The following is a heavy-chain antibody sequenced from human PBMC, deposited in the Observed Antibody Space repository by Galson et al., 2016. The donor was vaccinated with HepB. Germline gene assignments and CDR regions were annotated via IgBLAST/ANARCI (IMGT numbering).Heavy chain of an antibody. J-gene: IGHJ4*02. CDR2: INPSGGST. D-gene: IGHD3-9*01. CDR1: GYIFTSYG. Sequence: SVKVSCKASGYIFTSYGISWVRQAPGQGLKWVGIINPSGGSTSYADKFQGRVTMTRDTSTITVYMELSSRRSEDTAVYYCARLGGGGYDIWTGYLDFWGQGTLVTVSS. V-gene: IGHV1-46*01. CDR3: ARLGGGGYDIWTGYLDF.